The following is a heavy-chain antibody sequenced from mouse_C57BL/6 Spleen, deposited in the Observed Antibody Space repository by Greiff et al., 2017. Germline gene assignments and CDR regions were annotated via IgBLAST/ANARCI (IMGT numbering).Heavy chain of an antibody. CDR2: INPSSGYT. D-gene: IGHD1-1*01. CDR1: GYTFTSYT. V-gene: IGHV1-4*01. J-gene: IGHJ1*03. CDR3: APITTVRWYFDV. Sequence: QVQLQQSGAELARPGASVKMSCKASGYTFTSYTMHWVKQRPGQGLEWIGYINPSSGYTKYNQKFKDKATLTADKSSSTAYMQLSSLTSEDSAVYYCAPITTVRWYFDVWGTGTTVTVSS.